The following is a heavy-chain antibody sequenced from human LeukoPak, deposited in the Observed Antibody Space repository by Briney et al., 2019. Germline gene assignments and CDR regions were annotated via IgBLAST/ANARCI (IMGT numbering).Heavy chain of an antibody. CDR3: ARRSKLVSSATWRGVDP. V-gene: IGHV1-18*04. Sequence: GASVKVACKASGYSFNMYGISWLRKAPGQGLEWMGWIRSDNGNADYAQKFQGRVSMTTDPSTSTVYMELKSLRSDDTAVYYCARRSKLVSSATWRGVDPWGQGTQVPVSS. J-gene: IGHJ5*02. CDR1: GYSFNMYG. CDR2: IRSDNGNA. D-gene: IGHD6-19*01.